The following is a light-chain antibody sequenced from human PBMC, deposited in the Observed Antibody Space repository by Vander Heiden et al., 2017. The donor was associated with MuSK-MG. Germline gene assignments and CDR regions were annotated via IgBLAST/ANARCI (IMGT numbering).Light chain of an antibody. CDR1: QSVSRGY. CDR2: DIS. CDR3: QQDGDSPQT. Sequence: EIVLTQSPGTLSLSPGERATLSCRASQSVSRGYLAWYQQRHGQAPRLLMYDISRRATGIPDRFSGSGSETDFTLTISSLEPEDFAMYYCQQDGDSPQTFGQGTKVE. V-gene: IGKV3-20*01. J-gene: IGKJ1*01.